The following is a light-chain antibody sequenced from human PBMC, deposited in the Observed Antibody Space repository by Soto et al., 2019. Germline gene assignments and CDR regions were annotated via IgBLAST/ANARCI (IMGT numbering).Light chain of an antibody. J-gene: IGKJ1*01. V-gene: IGKV3-15*01. CDR3: QQYSNWPRT. Sequence: EIVLTHSPGTLSLSPWERATLSGRASQSLSINLAWYQQKPGQAPRVLIYGASTRATGIPARFSGSGSGTEFTLTISSLQSEDFAVYYCQQYSNWPRTFGQGTKVDIK. CDR1: QSLSIN. CDR2: GAS.